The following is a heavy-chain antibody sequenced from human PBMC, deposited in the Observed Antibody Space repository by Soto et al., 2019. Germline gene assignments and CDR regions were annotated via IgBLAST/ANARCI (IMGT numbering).Heavy chain of an antibody. V-gene: IGHV3-73*01. CDR3: SIAARPDYYYYYGMDV. Sequence: GGSLRLSCAASGFTFSGSAMHWVRQASGKGLEWVGRIRSKANSYATAYAASVKGRFAISRDDSKNTAYLQMNSLKTEDTAVYYCSIAARPDYYYYYGMDVWGQGTTVTVSS. CDR2: IRSKANSYAT. CDR1: GFTFSGSA. D-gene: IGHD6-6*01. J-gene: IGHJ6*02.